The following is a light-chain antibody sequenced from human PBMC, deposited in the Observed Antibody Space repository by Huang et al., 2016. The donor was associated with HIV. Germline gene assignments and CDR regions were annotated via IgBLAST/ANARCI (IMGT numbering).Light chain of an antibody. CDR1: QSVSSD. Sequence: EIVMTQSPATLSVSAGERATLSCLASQSVSSDLAWYQQKPGQAPRLLIHGASTRATGIPARFSGSGSGTEFTLTISNLQSEDFAVYYCQQYKNWPPLTFGGGTKVEIK. V-gene: IGKV3-15*01. CDR3: QQYKNWPPLT. CDR2: GAS. J-gene: IGKJ4*01.